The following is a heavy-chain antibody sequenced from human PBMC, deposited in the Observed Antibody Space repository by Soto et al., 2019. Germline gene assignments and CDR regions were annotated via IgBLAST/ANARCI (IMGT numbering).Heavy chain of an antibody. D-gene: IGHD6-13*01. V-gene: IGHV4-34*09. CDR2: INHLGSI. CDR1: GGSLSDYF. Sequence: SETLSLTCVVSGGSLSDYFWSWIRQPPGMALEWIGEINHLGSINYNPSLKSRVTISVDTSKNQFSLKLSSVTAADTAVYYCARALRGSSWHWGQGTLVTVSS. J-gene: IGHJ4*02. CDR3: ARALRGSSWH.